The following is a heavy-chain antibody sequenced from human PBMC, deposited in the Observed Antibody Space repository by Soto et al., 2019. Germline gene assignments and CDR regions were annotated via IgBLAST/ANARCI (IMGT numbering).Heavy chain of an antibody. CDR1: GGSISSYY. J-gene: IGHJ4*02. CDR3: ASLLPFEYYFDY. V-gene: IGHV4-59*01. D-gene: IGHD3-9*01. CDR2: IYYSGST. Sequence: SETLSLTGTVSGGSISSYYWSWIRQPPGKGLEWIGYIYYSGSTNYNPSLKSRVTISVDTSKNQFSLKLSSVTAADTAVYYCASLLPFEYYFDYWGQGTLVTVSS.